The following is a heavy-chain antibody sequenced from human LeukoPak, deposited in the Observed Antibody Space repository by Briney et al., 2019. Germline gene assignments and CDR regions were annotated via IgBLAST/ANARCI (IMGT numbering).Heavy chain of an antibody. CDR3: ARFTCSSTSCYGGLDY. V-gene: IGHV5-51*01. CDR2: IYPGDSDT. Sequence: GESLKISCKGSGYSFTSYWIGWVRHMLGKGLEWIGIIYPGDSDTRYSPSFQGQVTISADKSISTAYLQWSSLKASDTAMYYCARFTCSSTSCYGGLDYWGQGTLVTVSS. CDR1: GYSFTSYW. J-gene: IGHJ4*02. D-gene: IGHD2-2*01.